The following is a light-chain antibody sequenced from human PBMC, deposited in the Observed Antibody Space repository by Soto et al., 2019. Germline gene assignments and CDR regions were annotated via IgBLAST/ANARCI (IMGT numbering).Light chain of an antibody. V-gene: IGKV4-1*01. J-gene: IGKJ1*01. CDR1: QSVLYSSNNKNY. CDR3: QHYYSLPGT. Sequence: DIVMTQSPDSLAVSLVERATINCKSSQSVLYSSNNKNYLVWYQQKPGKPPKLLIYWASTRESGVPDRFRGSGYGTDFNLTISSMQAEDVAVYYCQHYYSLPGTLAQGTKVEI. CDR2: WAS.